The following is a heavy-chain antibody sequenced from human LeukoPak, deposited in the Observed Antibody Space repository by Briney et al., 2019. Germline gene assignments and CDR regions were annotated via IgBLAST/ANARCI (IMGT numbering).Heavy chain of an antibody. V-gene: IGHV3-53*01. J-gene: IGHJ4*02. D-gene: IGHD3-10*01. CDR1: GFTVSSNY. Sequence: GGSLRLSCAASGFTVSSNYMSWVRQAPGKGLEWVSVIYSGGSTYYADSVKGRFTISRDNSKNTLYLQMNSLRAEDTAVYYCARGRGEGLLWFRELLYYFDYWGRGTLVTVSS. CDR3: ARGRGEGLLWFRELLYYFDY. CDR2: IYSGGST.